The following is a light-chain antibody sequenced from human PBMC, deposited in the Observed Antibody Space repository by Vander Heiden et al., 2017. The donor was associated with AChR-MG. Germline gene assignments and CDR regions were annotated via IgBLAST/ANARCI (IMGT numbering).Light chain of an antibody. CDR3: QQYYSTPLT. J-gene: IGKJ4*01. CDR2: WAS. Sequence: IVMTQSPDSLAVSLGGRATINCKSSQSVLYSSNNKNYLAWYQQKPGQHPKLLIYWASTRESGVPDRFSGSGSGTDFTLTISSLQAEDVAVYYCQQYYSTPLTFGGGTKVEIK. CDR1: QSVLYSSNNKNY. V-gene: IGKV4-1*01.